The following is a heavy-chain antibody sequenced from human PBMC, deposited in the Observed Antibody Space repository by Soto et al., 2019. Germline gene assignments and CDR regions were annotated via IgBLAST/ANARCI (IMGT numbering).Heavy chain of an antibody. D-gene: IGHD2-15*01. Sequence: GGSLRLSCAASGFTFSSYGMHWVRQAPGKGLEWVAVISYDGSNKYYADSVKGRFTISRDNSKNTLYLQMNSLRAEDTAVYYCAKSHPYCSGGSCYWQLFPFEYWGQGTLVTVSS. CDR1: GFTFSSYG. J-gene: IGHJ4*02. V-gene: IGHV3-30*18. CDR3: AKSHPYCSGGSCYWQLFPFEY. CDR2: ISYDGSNK.